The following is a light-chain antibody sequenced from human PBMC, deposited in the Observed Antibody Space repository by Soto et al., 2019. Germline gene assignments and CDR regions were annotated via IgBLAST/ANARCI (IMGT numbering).Light chain of an antibody. CDR2: AAS. V-gene: IGKV3-20*01. Sequence: EVVLTQSPGTVSLSPGERATLSCRASQSVTSNYLAWYQQKPGQAPRLLIYAASSRATGIPDRFSGSGSGTDFTTSISRLEPEDFAVYYCHQYGSSITWTFGQGTKVEIK. J-gene: IGKJ1*01. CDR1: QSVTSNY. CDR3: HQYGSSITWT.